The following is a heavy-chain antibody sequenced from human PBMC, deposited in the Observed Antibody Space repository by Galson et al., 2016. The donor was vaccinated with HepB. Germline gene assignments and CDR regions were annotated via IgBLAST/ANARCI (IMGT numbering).Heavy chain of an antibody. CDR1: GFTFSSFW. CDR3: ASDRRYSSWSF. CDR2: INQDGSDK. Sequence: SLRLSCAASGFTFSSFWMSWVRQTPGKGLEWVATINQDGSDKYYVDSVKGRFTISRDNAKNSLYLQMHSLRVGDTAVYYCASDRRYSSWSFWGQGTLVTVSS. J-gene: IGHJ4*02. D-gene: IGHD6-13*01. V-gene: IGHV3-7*03.